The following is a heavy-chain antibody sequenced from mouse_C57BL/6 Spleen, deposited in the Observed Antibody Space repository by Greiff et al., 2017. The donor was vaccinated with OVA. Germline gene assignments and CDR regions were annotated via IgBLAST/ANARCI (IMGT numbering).Heavy chain of an antibody. J-gene: IGHJ2*01. D-gene: IGHD1-1*01. CDR3: ARDRDYYGSSYFYYFDY. V-gene: IGHV5-4*01. CDR2: ISDGGSYT. Sequence: EVQLVESGGGLVKPGGSLKLSCAASGFTFSSYAMSWVRQTPEKRLEWVATISDGGSYTYYPDNVKGRFTISRDNAKHNLYLQMSHLKSEDTAMYYCARDRDYYGSSYFYYFDYWGQGTTLTVSS. CDR1: GFTFSSYA.